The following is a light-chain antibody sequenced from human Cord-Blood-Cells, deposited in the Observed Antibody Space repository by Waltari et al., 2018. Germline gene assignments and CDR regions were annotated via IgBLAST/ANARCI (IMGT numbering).Light chain of an antibody. CDR3: QQRSNWLT. CDR2: DAS. Sequence: EIVLTQSPATLSLSPGERATLSCRASQSVSSYLAWYQQKPGQAPRLLTYDASNRATGIPARFSGSGSGTDFTLTISSLEPEDFAVYYCQQRSNWLTFGGGTKVEIK. J-gene: IGKJ4*01. V-gene: IGKV3-11*01. CDR1: QSVSSY.